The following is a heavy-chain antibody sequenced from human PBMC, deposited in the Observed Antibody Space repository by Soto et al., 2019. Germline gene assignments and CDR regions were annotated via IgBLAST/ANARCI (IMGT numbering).Heavy chain of an antibody. CDR1: GGSISSSSYY. Sequence: QLQLQESGPGLVKPSETLSLTCTVSGGSISSSSYYWGWIRQPPGKGLEWIGSIYYSGSTYYNPSLKSRVTISVDTSKNQFSLKLSSVTAADTAVYYCARPGDGSGSYYNPTYYGMDVWGQGTTVTVSS. V-gene: IGHV4-39*01. D-gene: IGHD3-10*01. J-gene: IGHJ6*02. CDR3: ARPGDGSGSYYNPTYYGMDV. CDR2: IYYSGST.